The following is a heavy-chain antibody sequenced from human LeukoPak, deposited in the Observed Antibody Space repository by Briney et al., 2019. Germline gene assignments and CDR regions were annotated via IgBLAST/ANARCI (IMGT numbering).Heavy chain of an antibody. V-gene: IGHV3-23*01. CDR3: AKRGVVIRVILVGFHKEAYYFDS. CDR1: GISLSNYG. Sequence: GGSLRLSCAVSGISLSNYGMSWVRQAPGKGLEWVAGIGGSGGGTNYADSVKGRFTTSRDNPKNTLYLQMNRLRAEDTAVYFCAKRGVVIRVILVGFHKEAYYFDSWGQGALVTVSS. J-gene: IGHJ4*02. D-gene: IGHD3-22*01. CDR2: IGGSGGGT.